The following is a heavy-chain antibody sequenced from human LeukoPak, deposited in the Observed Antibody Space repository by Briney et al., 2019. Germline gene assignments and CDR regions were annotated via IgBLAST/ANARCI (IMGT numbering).Heavy chain of an antibody. CDR2: ITGSGNSA. V-gene: IGHV3-23*01. Sequence: PGGSLRLSCAASGFTFSTYAMNWVRQAPGKGLEWVSTITGSGNSAYFSDSVKGRFTISRDNSKNTLYLQMNSLRAEDTAVYYCARDAVFLEWLTNWFDPWGQGTLVTVSS. CDR1: GFTFSTYA. CDR3: ARDAVFLEWLTNWFDP. D-gene: IGHD3-3*01. J-gene: IGHJ5*02.